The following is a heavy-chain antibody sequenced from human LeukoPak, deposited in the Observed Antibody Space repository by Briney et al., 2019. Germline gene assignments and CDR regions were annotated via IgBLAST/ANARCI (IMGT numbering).Heavy chain of an antibody. V-gene: IGHV1-2*02. CDR1: GYTFTGYY. CDR2: INPNSGGT. CDR3: ARGAYDSSTYYSDY. Sequence: ASVPVPCKASGYTFTGYYMHWVRQAPGQGLEWMGWINPNSGGTDSAQKFQGRVTMTRDTSITTAYLEVSRLRSDDTAVYYCARGAYDSSTYYSDYWGLGTLVTVSS. D-gene: IGHD3-22*01. J-gene: IGHJ4*02.